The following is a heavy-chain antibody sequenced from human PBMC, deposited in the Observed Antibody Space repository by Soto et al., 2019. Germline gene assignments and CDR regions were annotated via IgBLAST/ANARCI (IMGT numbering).Heavy chain of an antibody. V-gene: IGHV3-13*04. D-gene: IGHD3-10*01. CDR2: IGPAGDT. Sequence: EVQLVESGGGLVQPGGSLRLSCAASGFTFSSYDMHWVRQATGKGLEWVPAIGPAGDTYYPGSVKGRFTISRENAKNSLYLQMNSLRAGDTAVYYCARSRGADFDYWGQGTLVTVSS. CDR1: GFTFSSYD. CDR3: ARSRGADFDY. J-gene: IGHJ4*02.